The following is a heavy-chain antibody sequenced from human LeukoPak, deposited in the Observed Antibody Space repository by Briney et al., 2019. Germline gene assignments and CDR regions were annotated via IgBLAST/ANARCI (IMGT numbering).Heavy chain of an antibody. J-gene: IGHJ6*03. CDR3: ARAGFGWELPRGLDYYYMDV. CDR1: GYTFTSYG. V-gene: IGHV1-18*01. CDR2: ISAYIGNT. D-gene: IGHD1-26*01. Sequence: GASVKVSCKASGYTFTSYGISWVRQAPGQGLEWMGGISAYIGNTNYAQKLQGRVTMTTDTSPSTDYMELRGLRSDDTAVYYCARAGFGWELPRGLDYYYMDVWGKGTTVTVSS.